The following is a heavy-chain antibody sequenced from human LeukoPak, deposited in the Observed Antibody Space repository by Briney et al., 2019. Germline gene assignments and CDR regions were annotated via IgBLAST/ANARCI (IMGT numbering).Heavy chain of an antibody. V-gene: IGHV3-23*01. D-gene: IGHD6-13*01. J-gene: IGHJ4*02. Sequence: GPSLSPAQPPAAFTFSTDCMTWVRLDPGRGRGCLSFIIASNGRTYYADTVRGRFNISRDNSKNTLYLQMNSLRDEDTAVYYCAKSASSSSWYYFDYWGQGALVTVSS. CDR3: AKSASSSSWYYFDY. CDR1: AFTFSTDC. CDR2: IIASNGRT.